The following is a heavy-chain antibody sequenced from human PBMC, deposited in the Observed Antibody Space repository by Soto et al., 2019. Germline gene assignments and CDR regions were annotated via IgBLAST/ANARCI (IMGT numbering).Heavy chain of an antibody. CDR2: IYWDDDK. J-gene: IGHJ3*02. CDR1: GFSLSTSGVG. CDR3: AHSLIAAADIDDAFDI. V-gene: IGHV2-5*02. Sequence: QITLKESGPTLVKPTQTLTLTCTFPGFSLSTSGVGVGWIRQPPGKALEWLALIYWDDDKRYSPSLKSRLTITKATSKNQVVLTMTNMDPVDTATYYCAHSLIAAADIDDAFDIWGQGTMVTVSS. D-gene: IGHD6-13*01.